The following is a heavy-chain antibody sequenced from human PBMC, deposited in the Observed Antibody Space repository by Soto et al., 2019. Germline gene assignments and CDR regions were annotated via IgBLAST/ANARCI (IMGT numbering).Heavy chain of an antibody. V-gene: IGHV4-61*01. CDR3: ATAKYFDYIRGTYRYDPFFDY. CDR1: GVSVGSSNYY. J-gene: IGHJ4*02. Sequence: SETLSLTCTVSGVSVGSSNYYWSWIRQPPGKALEWIGYLYYTGTTDYSPSLKSRVAISVDTSNNQFSLRLSSVTTADTAVYYCATAKYFDYIRGTYRYDPFFDYWGQGILVTVSS. CDR2: LYYTGTT. D-gene: IGHD3-16*02.